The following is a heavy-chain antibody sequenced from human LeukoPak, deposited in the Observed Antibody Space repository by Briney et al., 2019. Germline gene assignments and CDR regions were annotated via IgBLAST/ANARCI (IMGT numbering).Heavy chain of an antibody. CDR1: GYTFTSYG. J-gene: IGHJ6*03. V-gene: IGHV1-18*01. D-gene: IGHD3-10*01. Sequence: GSVKVSCKASGYTFTSYGISWVRQAPGQGLEWMGWISAYNGNTNYAQKLQGRVTMTTDTSTSTAYMELRSLRSDDTAVYYCARDDGLWFGEKTGYYMDVWGQGTTVTVSS. CDR3: ARDDGLWFGEKTGYYMDV. CDR2: ISAYNGNT.